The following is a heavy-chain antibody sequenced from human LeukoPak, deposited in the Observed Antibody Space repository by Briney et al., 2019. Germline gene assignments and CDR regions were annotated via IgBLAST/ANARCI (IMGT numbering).Heavy chain of an antibody. CDR1: GGSISSHY. V-gene: IGHV4-59*11. D-gene: IGHD6-6*01. CDR3: ARGGQLEYSSSAWYYYYYMDV. Sequence: SETLSLTCTVSGGSISSHYWSWIRQPPGKGLEWIGYIYYSGSTNYNPSPKSRVTISVDTSKNQFSLKLSSVTAADTAVYYCARGGQLEYSSSAWYYYYYMDVWGKGTTVTVSS. CDR2: IYYSGST. J-gene: IGHJ6*03.